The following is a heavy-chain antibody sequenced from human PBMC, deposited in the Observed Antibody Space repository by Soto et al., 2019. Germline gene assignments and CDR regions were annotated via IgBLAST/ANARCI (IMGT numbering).Heavy chain of an antibody. D-gene: IGHD6-6*01. V-gene: IGHV2-70*01. Sequence: GSGPTLVNPTQTLTLTCTFSGFSLSTSGMCVSWIRQPPGKALEWLALIDWDDDKYYSTSLKTRLTISKDTSKNQVVLTMTNMDPVDTATYYCARIRSIAARRWTHDLRTYYYYGMDVWGQGTTVTVSS. CDR2: IDWDDDK. CDR3: ARIRSIAARRWTHDLRTYYYYGMDV. CDR1: GFSLSTSGMC. J-gene: IGHJ6*02.